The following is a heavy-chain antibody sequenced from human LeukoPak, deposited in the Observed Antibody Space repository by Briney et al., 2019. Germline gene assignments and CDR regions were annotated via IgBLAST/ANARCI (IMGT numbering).Heavy chain of an antibody. CDR3: ARDRPRRGPGDHDF. Sequence: ASVKVSCKASGYTFTTYGINWVRQAPGQGLEWMGLISTYDGKTNFAQRFQGRVTMTTDTSSSTAYMEMRSLTSDDTAVYYCARDRPRRGPGDHDFWGQGTLVTVSS. D-gene: IGHD7-27*01. V-gene: IGHV1-18*01. CDR1: GYTFTTYG. J-gene: IGHJ4*02. CDR2: ISTYDGKT.